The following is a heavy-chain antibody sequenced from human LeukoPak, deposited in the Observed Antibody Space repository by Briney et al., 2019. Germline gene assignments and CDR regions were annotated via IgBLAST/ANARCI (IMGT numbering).Heavy chain of an antibody. Sequence: GGSLRFSCTASGFTFSYYGMHWVRQAPGRGLEWVTFIRYDGSNKSYRDSVKGRFTISRDDSKNTLYLQMNSLRAEDTAVYYCAKDPYYDTRGFYFDSWGQGTLVTVSS. D-gene: IGHD3-22*01. CDR3: AKDPYYDTRGFYFDS. CDR2: IRYDGSNK. J-gene: IGHJ4*02. V-gene: IGHV3-30*02. CDR1: GFTFSYYG.